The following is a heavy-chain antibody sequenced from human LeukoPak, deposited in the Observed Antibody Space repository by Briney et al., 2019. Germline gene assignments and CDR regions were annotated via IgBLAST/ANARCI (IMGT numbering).Heavy chain of an antibody. CDR2: FSSSSTTI. Sequence: PGGSLRLSCAASGFTFSSYSINWVRQAPGKGLEWVSYFSSSSTTIYYADSVKGRFTISRDNAKNSLYLQMDSLGAEDTAVYYCALRRGGCSGGTCYQYFDYWGQGTLVTVSS. CDR3: ALRRGGCSGGTCYQYFDY. D-gene: IGHD2-15*01. V-gene: IGHV3-48*04. J-gene: IGHJ4*02. CDR1: GFTFSSYS.